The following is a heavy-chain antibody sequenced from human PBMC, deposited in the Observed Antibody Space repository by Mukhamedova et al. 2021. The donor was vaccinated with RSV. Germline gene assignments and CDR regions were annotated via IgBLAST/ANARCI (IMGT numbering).Heavy chain of an antibody. D-gene: IGHD2-21*02. CDR3: ARGYCGGDCYSGGYFDY. Sequence: PIFGTANYAQKFQGRVTITADESTSTAYMELSSLRSEDTAVYYCARGYCGGDCYSGGYFDYWGQGTLVTVSS. J-gene: IGHJ4*02. V-gene: IGHV1-69*01. CDR2: PIFGTA.